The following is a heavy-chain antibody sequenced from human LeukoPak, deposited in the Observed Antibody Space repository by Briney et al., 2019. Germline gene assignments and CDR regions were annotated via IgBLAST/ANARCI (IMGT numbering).Heavy chain of an antibody. D-gene: IGHD3-16*02. CDR2: IKHDGREK. Sequence: PGGSLRLSCVASGLTFSGQWLNWVRPAPGQGLEWVANIKHDGREKYYVDSVKGRFTISRDDGQNSLSLHMNSVRAEDTAIYYCGYTNNFYHWGQGALVVVSA. V-gene: IGHV3-7*03. CDR1: GLTFSGQW. CDR3: GYTNNFYH. J-gene: IGHJ4*02.